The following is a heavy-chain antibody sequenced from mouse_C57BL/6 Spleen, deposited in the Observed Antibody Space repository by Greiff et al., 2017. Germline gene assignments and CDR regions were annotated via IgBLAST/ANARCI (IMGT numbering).Heavy chain of an antibody. V-gene: IGHV5-6*01. CDR3: ARNYYGSRGYFDV. CDR1: GFTFSSYG. CDR2: ISSGGSDT. D-gene: IGHD1-1*01. Sequence: EVKLMESGGDLVKPGGSLKLSCAASGFTFSSYGMSWVRQTPDKRLEWVATISSGGSDTYYPDSVKGRFTISRDNAKNTLYLHMSSLKAEDTAMYYCARNYYGSRGYFDVWGTGTTVTVSS. J-gene: IGHJ1*03.